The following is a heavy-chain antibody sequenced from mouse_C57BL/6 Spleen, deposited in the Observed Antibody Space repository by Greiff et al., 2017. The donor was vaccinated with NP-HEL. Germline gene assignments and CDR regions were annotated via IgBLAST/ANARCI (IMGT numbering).Heavy chain of an antibody. D-gene: IGHD2-4*01. V-gene: IGHV1-18*01. CDR2: INPNNGGT. CDR1: GYTFTDYN. CDR3: ARRLYDYDPWFAY. J-gene: IGHJ3*01. Sequence: EVQLQQSGPELVKPGASVKIPCKASGYTFTDYNMDWVKQSHGKSLEWIGDINPNNGGTIYNQKFKGKATLTVDKTSSTAYMELRSLTSEDTAVYYCARRLYDYDPWFAYWGQGTLVTVSA.